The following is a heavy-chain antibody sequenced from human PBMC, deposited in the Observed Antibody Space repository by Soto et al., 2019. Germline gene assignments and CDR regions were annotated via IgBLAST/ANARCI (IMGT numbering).Heavy chain of an antibody. V-gene: IGHV4-31*03. CDR3: ASAGTHRDCHNYAFDL. D-gene: IGHD2-21*01. CDR1: GGSISSGDHF. CDR2: IFSSGHT. Sequence: QVQLQESGPGLLKPSQTLSLTCTVSGGSISSGDHFWNWIRQHPGKGLEWVGYIFSSGHTHYNPSHMSRVTIAADTYTNHFSLKLSSVTAADPAVYYCASAGTHRDCHNYAFDLWRQGTMVTVP. J-gene: IGHJ3*01.